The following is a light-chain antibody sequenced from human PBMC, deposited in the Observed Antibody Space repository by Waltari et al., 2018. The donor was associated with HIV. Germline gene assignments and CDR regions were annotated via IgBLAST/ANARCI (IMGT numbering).Light chain of an antibody. CDR2: GIS. J-gene: IGLJ2*01. CDR3: QSYDNDLSSPV. V-gene: IGLV1-40*01. Sequence: QSVLTQPPSVSGAPGQRVTISCPWNGSNIRSPYDVPWYLQTPGSAPKLLNTGISRPSGVPERFSGSRSGSSASLAITALRVEDEGTYYCQSYDNDLSSPVFGGGTELTVL. CDR1: GSNIRSPYD.